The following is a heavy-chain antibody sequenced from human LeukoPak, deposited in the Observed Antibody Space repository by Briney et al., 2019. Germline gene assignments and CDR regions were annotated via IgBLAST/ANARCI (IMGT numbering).Heavy chain of an antibody. CDR2: IKPDGSEK. Sequence: GGSLTISCAASAFTFNRYYMSWVRQARGKGLEWVASIKPDGSEKYYVDSVKGRFTISRDNPEKSLYLQMHSLRVEDTAVYYCAKDGDGIEAPFDYWGQGTLVTVSS. V-gene: IGHV3-7*01. CDR1: AFTFNRYY. CDR3: AKDGDGIEAPFDY. J-gene: IGHJ4*02. D-gene: IGHD5-24*01.